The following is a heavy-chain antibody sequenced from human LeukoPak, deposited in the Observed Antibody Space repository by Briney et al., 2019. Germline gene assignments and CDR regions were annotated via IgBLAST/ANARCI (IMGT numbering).Heavy chain of an antibody. CDR3: TRVGYIDEGIDY. J-gene: IGHJ4*02. CDR1: GFPFSSYW. Sequence: GGSLRLSCVASGFPFSSYWMTWVRQAPGKGLEWVANIKQDGSKKSYVDSVKGRFTISRDNAKNSLYLQMSSLRAEDTAIYYCTRVGYIDEGIDYWGQGTLVTVSS. CDR2: IKQDGSKK. D-gene: IGHD5-24*01. V-gene: IGHV3-7*04.